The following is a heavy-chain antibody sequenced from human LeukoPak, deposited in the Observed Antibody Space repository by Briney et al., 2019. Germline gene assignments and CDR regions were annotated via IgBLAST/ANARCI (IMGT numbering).Heavy chain of an antibody. CDR2: ISSSSSYT. Sequence: GGSLRLSCAAPGFTFSDYYMSWIRQAPGKGLEWVSYISSSSSYTNYADSVKGRFTISRDNAKNSLYLEMNSLRDEDTAVYYCARGRYGVDVWGQGTTVTVSS. V-gene: IGHV3-11*06. CDR3: ARGRYGVDV. CDR1: GFTFSDYY. J-gene: IGHJ6*02.